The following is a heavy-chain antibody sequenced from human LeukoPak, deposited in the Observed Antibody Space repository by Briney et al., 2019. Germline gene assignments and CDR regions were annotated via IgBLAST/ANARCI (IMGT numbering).Heavy chain of an antibody. CDR3: AFRRLGFPFDI. V-gene: IGHV4-61*02. D-gene: IGHD1-1*01. CDR1: GGSISSDNYL. Sequence: PSQTLSLTCTVAGGSISSDNYLWTWIRQPAGKGLEWIRRILSSRSTHYNPSLRSPVTMSADTSTHKVCLVIMSVTAAATAVYYCAFRRLGFPFDIWGQGRMVSVSS. J-gene: IGHJ3*02. CDR2: ILSSRST.